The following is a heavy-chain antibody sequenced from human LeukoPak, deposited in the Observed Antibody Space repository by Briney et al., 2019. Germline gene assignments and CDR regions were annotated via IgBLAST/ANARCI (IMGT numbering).Heavy chain of an antibody. CDR2: ISSSSSYI. Sequence: PGGSLRLSCAASGFTFSSYSMNWVRQAPGKGLEWVSSISSSSSYIYYADSVKDRFTISRDNAKNSLYLQMNSLRAEDTAVYYCARGWLDAFDIWGQGTMVTVSS. CDR1: GFTFSSYS. J-gene: IGHJ3*02. CDR3: ARGWLDAFDI. V-gene: IGHV3-21*01. D-gene: IGHD6-19*01.